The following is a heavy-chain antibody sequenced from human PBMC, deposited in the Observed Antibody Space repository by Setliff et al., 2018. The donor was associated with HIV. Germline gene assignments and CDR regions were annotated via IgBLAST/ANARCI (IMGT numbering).Heavy chain of an antibody. Sequence: PSETLSLTCTVSGGSISRGSYFWNWIRQPAGKGLEWIGRIYSSGITNYNPSLKSRLTISLDTSKNQFSLQVTSVTAADTAVYYCARDPYCPNTCYEDFTFDSWGQGTLVTVSS. CDR3: ARDPYCPNTCYEDFTFDS. CDR2: IYSSGIT. D-gene: IGHD2-8*01. CDR1: GGSISRGSYF. J-gene: IGHJ4*02. V-gene: IGHV4-61*02.